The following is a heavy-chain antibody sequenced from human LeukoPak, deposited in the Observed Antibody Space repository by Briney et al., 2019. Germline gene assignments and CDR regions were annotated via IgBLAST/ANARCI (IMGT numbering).Heavy chain of an antibody. CDR2: IDPSDSYT. Sequence: GESLRISCKGSGYSFTSYWICWVRQMPGKGLEWMGRIDPSDSYTNYSPSFQGHVTISADKSISTAYLQWSSLKALDTAMYYCARLRTVTKGWKRAYYFDYWGQRTLVTVSS. CDR3: ARLRTVTKGWKRAYYFDY. CDR1: GYSFTSYW. V-gene: IGHV5-10-1*01. J-gene: IGHJ4*02. D-gene: IGHD4-17*01.